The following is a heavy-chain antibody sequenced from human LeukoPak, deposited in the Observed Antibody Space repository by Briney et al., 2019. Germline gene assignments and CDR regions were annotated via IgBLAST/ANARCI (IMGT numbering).Heavy chain of an antibody. Sequence: PGGSLSLSCSACGFTFSSYAKSWVRQAPGEGLVWMGGIIPIFGTANYAQKFQGRVTITADESTSTAYMELSSLRSEDTAVYYCARGQYQLLYYFYYYYMAVWGKRTTVTVSS. J-gene: IGHJ6*03. D-gene: IGHD2-2*01. CDR1: GFTFSSYA. V-gene: IGHV1-69*01. CDR2: IIPIFGTA. CDR3: ARGQYQLLYYFYYYYMAV.